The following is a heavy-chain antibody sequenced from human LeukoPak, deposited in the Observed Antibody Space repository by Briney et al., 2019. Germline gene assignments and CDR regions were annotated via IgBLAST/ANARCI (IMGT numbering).Heavy chain of an antibody. CDR2: INPNSGGT. Sequence: GASVKVSFKASGYTFTGYYMHWVRQAPGQGLEWIGWINPNSGGTNYAQKFQGRVTMTTDTSTSTAYMELRSLRSDDTAVYYCARDVKSSSWYMYYYYYMDVWGKGTTVTVSS. J-gene: IGHJ6*03. CDR3: ARDVKSSSWYMYYYYYMDV. CDR1: GYTFTGYY. V-gene: IGHV1-2*02. D-gene: IGHD6-13*01.